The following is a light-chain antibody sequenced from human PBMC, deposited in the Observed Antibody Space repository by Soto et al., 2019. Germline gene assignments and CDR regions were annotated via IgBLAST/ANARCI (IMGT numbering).Light chain of an antibody. Sequence: TGLTQSPGTLSFSPGGRATLSCRAIQSVVGSLAWYQQRPGQAPRLLVYHTSNRATGIPARFSGSGSGTDFTLTISSLEPEDFAVYYCHQRQYWPPITFGQGTRLEIK. J-gene: IGKJ5*01. CDR3: HQRQYWPPIT. CDR2: HTS. CDR1: QSVVGS. V-gene: IGKV3-11*01.